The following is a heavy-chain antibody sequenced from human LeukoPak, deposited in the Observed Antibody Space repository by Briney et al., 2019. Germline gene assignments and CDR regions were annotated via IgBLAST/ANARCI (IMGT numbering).Heavy chain of an antibody. D-gene: IGHD6-6*01. J-gene: IGHJ4*02. Sequence: GGSLRLSCAASGFTFKNYAMPWVRQAPGKGLEWVSSISWNSGNVDYADSVKGRFALSRDNAKNSPFLQMNSLRAEDTALYYCAKTGTYSSSSGYIDSWGQGTLVTVSS. CDR2: ISWNSGNV. V-gene: IGHV3-9*01. CDR3: AKTGTYSSSSGYIDS. CDR1: GFTFKNYA.